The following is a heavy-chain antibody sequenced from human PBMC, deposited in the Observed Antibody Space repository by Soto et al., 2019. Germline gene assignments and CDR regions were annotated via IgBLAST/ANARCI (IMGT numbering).Heavy chain of an antibody. V-gene: IGHV2-26*01. Sequence: SGPTLVNPTETLTLTCSVAGFSLTNGRMGVSWIRQPPGKALEWLAHFFSDAERSYSTSMQSRLNMYKDSSGSQVVLTMTNMAPADTATYFCARMDGDYNYYGLDVWGHGIAVTVSS. CDR2: FFSDAER. CDR1: GFSLTNGRMG. CDR3: ARMDGDYNYYGLDV. J-gene: IGHJ6*02. D-gene: IGHD4-17*01.